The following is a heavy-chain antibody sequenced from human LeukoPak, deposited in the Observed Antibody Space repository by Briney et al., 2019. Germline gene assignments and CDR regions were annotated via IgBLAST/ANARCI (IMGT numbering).Heavy chain of an antibody. J-gene: IGHJ4*02. Sequence: GGSLRLSCAASGFTFSSYEMNWVRQAPGKGLEWVSYISSSGSTIYYADSVKGRFTISRDNAKNSLYLQMNSLRAEDTAVYYCARLGAPSYYDILTGLREGYYFDYWGQGTLVTVSS. D-gene: IGHD3-9*01. CDR3: ARLGAPSYYDILTGLREGYYFDY. CDR1: GFTFSSYE. V-gene: IGHV3-48*03. CDR2: ISSSGSTI.